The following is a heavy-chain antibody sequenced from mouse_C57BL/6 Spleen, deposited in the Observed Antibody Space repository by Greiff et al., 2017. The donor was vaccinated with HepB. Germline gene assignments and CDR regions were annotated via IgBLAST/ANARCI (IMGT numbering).Heavy chain of an antibody. D-gene: IGHD2-1*01. CDR3: ARPLYGNYPAWFAY. CDR2: INPNNGGT. CDR1: GYTFTDYY. J-gene: IGHJ3*01. Sequence: EVQLQQSGPELVKPGASVKISCKASGYTFTDYYMNWVKQSHGKSLEWIGDINPNNGGTSYNQKFKGKATLTVDKYSSTAYMELRSLTSEDSAVYYCARPLYGNYPAWFAYWGQGTLVTVSA. V-gene: IGHV1-26*01.